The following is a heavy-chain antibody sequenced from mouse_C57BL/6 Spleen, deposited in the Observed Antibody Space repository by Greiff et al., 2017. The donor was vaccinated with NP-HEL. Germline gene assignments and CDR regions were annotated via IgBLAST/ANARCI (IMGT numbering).Heavy chain of an antibody. V-gene: IGHV1-53*01. J-gene: IGHJ2*01. D-gene: IGHD2-4*01. CDR3: ARGGNYYDYDGYYFDY. CDR1: GYTFTSYW. Sequence: QVQLQQPGTELVKPGASVKLSCKASGYTFTSYWMHWVKQRPGQGLEWIGNINPSNGGTNYNEKFKSKATLTVDKSSSTAYMQLSSLTSEDSAVYYCARGGNYYDYDGYYFDYWGQGTTLTVSS. CDR2: INPSNGGT.